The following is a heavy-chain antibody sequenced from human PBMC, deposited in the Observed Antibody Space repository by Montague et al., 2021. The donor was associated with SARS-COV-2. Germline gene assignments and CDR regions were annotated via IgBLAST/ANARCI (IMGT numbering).Heavy chain of an antibody. V-gene: IGHV4-39*01. CDR3: ARHLAISGPAAASDY. CDR2: IHYSGIT. Sequence: SETLSPTCTVSGDSISSGYFYWGWIRQPPGKGLEWVGTIHYSGITYYNPSLKSRVTISVDTSRNQFSLKLSSVTAADTAIYYCARHLAISGPAAASDYWGQGTLVTVSS. D-gene: IGHD2-2*01. CDR1: GDSISSGYFY. J-gene: IGHJ4*02.